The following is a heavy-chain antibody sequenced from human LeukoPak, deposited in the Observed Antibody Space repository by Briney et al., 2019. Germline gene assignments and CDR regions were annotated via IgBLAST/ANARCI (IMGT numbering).Heavy chain of an antibody. CDR2: INTYNGNT. CDR3: ARPNTGYSRRHAFDI. Sequence: ASVKVSCKASRYTFTSYDINWVRQAPGQGLEWMGWINTYNGNTNYAQKLQGRVTMTTDTSTTTAYMELRSLRSDDTAVYYCARPNTGYSRRHAFDIWGQGTMVTVSS. J-gene: IGHJ3*02. D-gene: IGHD6-13*01. CDR1: RYTFTSYD. V-gene: IGHV1-18*01.